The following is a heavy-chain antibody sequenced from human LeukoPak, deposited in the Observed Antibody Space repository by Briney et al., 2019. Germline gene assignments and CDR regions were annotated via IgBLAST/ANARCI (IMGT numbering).Heavy chain of an antibody. Sequence: GGSLRLSCAASGFAFSTYWMSWARQAPGKGLEWISYITMNSVKFYADSVRGRFAISRDNDKNSVYLQMNSLRDEDTAVYYCTRGRYQFLGPNDSWGQGSLVTVSS. J-gene: IGHJ4*02. D-gene: IGHD2/OR15-2a*01. CDR2: ITMNSVK. CDR3: TRGRYQFLGPNDS. V-gene: IGHV3-48*02. CDR1: GFAFSTYW.